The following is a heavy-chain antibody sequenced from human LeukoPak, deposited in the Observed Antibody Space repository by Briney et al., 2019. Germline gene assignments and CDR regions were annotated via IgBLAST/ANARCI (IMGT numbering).Heavy chain of an antibody. V-gene: IGHV4-59*08. D-gene: IGHD3-10*01. J-gene: IGHJ4*02. Sequence: SETLSLTCTVSGGSISNYYWTWIRQPPGKGLEWIGYIYYSGSTNYNPSLESRVTISVDTSKNQFSLRLSSVTAADTAVYYCARGWGYYGLRQFDYWGQGTLVTVSS. CDR1: GGSISNYY. CDR3: ARGWGYYGLRQFDY. CDR2: IYYSGST.